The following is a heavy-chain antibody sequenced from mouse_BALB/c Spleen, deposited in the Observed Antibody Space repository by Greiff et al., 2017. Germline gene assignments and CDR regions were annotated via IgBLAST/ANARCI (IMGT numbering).Heavy chain of an antibody. V-gene: IGHV7-3*02. D-gene: IGHD4-1*01. J-gene: IGHJ2*01. Sequence: VKLVESGGGLVQPGGSLRLSCATSGFTFTDYYMSWVRQPPGKALEWLGFIRNKANGYTTEYSASVKGRFTISRDNSQSILYLQMNTLRAEDSATYYCARVPLTGTYYFDYWGQGTTLTVSS. CDR1: GFTFTDYY. CDR3: ARVPLTGTYYFDY. CDR2: IRNKANGYTT.